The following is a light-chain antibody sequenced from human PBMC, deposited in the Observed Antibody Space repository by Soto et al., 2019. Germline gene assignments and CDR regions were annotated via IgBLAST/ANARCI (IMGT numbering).Light chain of an antibody. CDR2: KVS. CDR3: MQGTHWPPWT. CDR1: QSLVYSDGNTY. V-gene: IGKV2-30*01. J-gene: IGKJ1*01. Sequence: DVVMTQSPLSLPVTLGQPASISCRSSQSLVYSDGNTYLNWFQQRPGQSPRRLIYKVSNRDSGVPDRCSGSGSGTDFTLKISREEAADVGVYYCMQGTHWPPWTFGQGTKVEIK.